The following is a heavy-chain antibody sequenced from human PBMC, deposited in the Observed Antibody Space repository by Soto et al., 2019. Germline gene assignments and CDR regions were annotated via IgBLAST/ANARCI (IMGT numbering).Heavy chain of an antibody. CDR1: GFTFSSYA. Sequence: PGGSLRLSCAASGFTFSSYAMHWVRQAPGKGLEWVAVISYDGSNKYYADSVKGRFTISRDNSKNTLYLQMNSLRAEDTAVYYCARDRRITIFGRGMDVWGQGTTVTVSS. V-gene: IGHV3-30-3*01. J-gene: IGHJ6*02. D-gene: IGHD3-3*01. CDR3: ARDRRITIFGRGMDV. CDR2: ISYDGSNK.